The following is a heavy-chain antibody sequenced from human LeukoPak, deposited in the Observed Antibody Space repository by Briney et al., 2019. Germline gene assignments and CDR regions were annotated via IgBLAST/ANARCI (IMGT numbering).Heavy chain of an antibody. CDR1: GYTFTGYY. D-gene: IGHD5-12*01. V-gene: IGHV1-2*02. Sequence: ASVNVPYKASGYTFTGYYMHWVRQAPGQGLEWMGWINPNSGGTNYAQKFQGRVTMTRDTSISTAYMELSRLRSDDTAVYYCANAFSGYDPKSDYWGQGTLVTVSS. CDR3: ANAFSGYDPKSDY. CDR2: INPNSGGT. J-gene: IGHJ4*02.